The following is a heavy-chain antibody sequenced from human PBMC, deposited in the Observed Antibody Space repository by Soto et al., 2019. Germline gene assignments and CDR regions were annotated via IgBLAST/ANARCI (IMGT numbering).Heavy chain of an antibody. Sequence: SETLSLTCAVYGGSFSGYYWSWIRQPPGKGLEWIGEINHSGSTNYNPSLKSRVTISVDTSKNQFSLKLSSVTAADTAVYYCARGTPIFGSSSSGTVWFDPWGQGTLVTSPQ. D-gene: IGHD6-6*01. J-gene: IGHJ5*02. CDR2: INHSGST. CDR1: GGSFSGYY. V-gene: IGHV4-34*01. CDR3: ARGTPIFGSSSSGTVWFDP.